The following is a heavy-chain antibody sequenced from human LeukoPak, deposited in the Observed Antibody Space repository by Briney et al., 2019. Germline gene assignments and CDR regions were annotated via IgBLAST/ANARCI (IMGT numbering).Heavy chain of an antibody. J-gene: IGHJ6*02. V-gene: IGHV4-31*03. CDR3: ARDVRINGDYVRGRYYYGMDV. Sequence: PSETLSLTCTVSGGSISSGGYYWSWIRQHPGKGLEWIGYIYYSGSTYYNPSLKSRVTISVDTSKNQFSLKLSSVTAADTAVYYCARDVRINGDYVRGRYYYGMDVWGQGTTVTVSS. D-gene: IGHD4-17*01. CDR2: IYYSGST. CDR1: GGSISSGGYY.